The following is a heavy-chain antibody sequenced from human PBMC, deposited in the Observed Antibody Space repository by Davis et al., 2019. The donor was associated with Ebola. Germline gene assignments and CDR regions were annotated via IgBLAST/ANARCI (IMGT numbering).Heavy chain of an antibody. V-gene: IGHV4-34*01. CDR2: INHSGST. CDR1: GGSFSGYY. D-gene: IGHD3-16*01. J-gene: IGHJ5*02. Sequence: SETLSLTCAVYGGSFSGYYWSWIRQPPGKGLEWIGEINHSGSTNYNPSLKSRVTISVDTSKYQFSLKLSSVTAADTAVYYCARAIGGRGGWFDPWGQGTLVTVSS. CDR3: ARAIGGRGGWFDP.